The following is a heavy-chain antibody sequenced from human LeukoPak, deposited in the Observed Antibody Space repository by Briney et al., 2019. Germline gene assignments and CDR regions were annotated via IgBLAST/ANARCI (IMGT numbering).Heavy chain of an antibody. V-gene: IGHV3-23*01. J-gene: IGHJ4*02. CDR3: ARYCTSTSCAFEY. CDR2: ISGSGGSP. CDR1: GFTSGNYA. Sequence: GGSLRLSCAASGFTSGNYAMTWVRQAPGEGLEWVSSISGSGGSPIYADSVKGRFTISRDNSKSTLYLQMNSLRAEDTAIYYCARYCTSTSCAFEYWGQGTLVTVSS. D-gene: IGHD2-2*01.